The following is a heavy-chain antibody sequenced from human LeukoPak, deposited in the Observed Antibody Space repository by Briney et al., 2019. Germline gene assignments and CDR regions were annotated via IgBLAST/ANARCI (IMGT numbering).Heavy chain of an antibody. CDR1: GFTFSSYS. CDR2: ISRRSRHV. J-gene: IGHJ1*01. CDR3: VRDLLGSGSTTAYLYH. D-gene: IGHD3-10*01. V-gene: IGHV3-21*01. Sequence: PGGSLRLSCAASGFTFSSYSMNWVRQAPGKGLEWDSSISRRSRHVYYAGSVKGRFTISRDDARNSLYLQMNSLRAEDMAVYFCVRDLLGSGSTTAYLYHWGQGTLVTVSS.